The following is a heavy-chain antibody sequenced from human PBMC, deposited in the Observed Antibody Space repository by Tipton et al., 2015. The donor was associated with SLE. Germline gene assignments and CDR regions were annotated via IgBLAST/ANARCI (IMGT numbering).Heavy chain of an antibody. Sequence: TLSLTCTVSGGSIRSGTHCWSWIRQPAGKGLEWVGRVYGSGITNYNPSLKSRVTISVDTSKDEFSLKLTSVSAADTAMYYCSRSLDTLDIWGQGTMVTVSS. D-gene: IGHD5-18*01. J-gene: IGHJ3*02. CDR3: SRSLDTLDI. V-gene: IGHV4-61*02. CDR2: VYGSGIT. CDR1: GGSIRSGTHC.